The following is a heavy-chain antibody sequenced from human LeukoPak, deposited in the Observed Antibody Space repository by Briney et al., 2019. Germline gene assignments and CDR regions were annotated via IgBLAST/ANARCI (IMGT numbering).Heavy chain of an antibody. J-gene: IGHJ4*02. CDR1: GFTFGDYA. D-gene: IGHD6-6*01. V-gene: IGHV3-49*04. CDR2: IRSKAYGGTT. CDR3: TLYEEYSSSSEDYFDY. Sequence: GGSLRLSCTASGFTFGDYAMSWVRQAPGKGLEWVGFIRSKAYGGTTEYAASVKGRFTISRDDSKSIAYLQMNSLKTEDTAVYYCTLYEEYSSSSEDYFDYWGQGTLVTVSS.